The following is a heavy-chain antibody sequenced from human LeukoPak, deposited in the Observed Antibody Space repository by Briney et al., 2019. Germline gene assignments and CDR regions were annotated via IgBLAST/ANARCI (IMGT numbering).Heavy chain of an antibody. CDR3: ARGRRITMVRGVTHFDY. CDR2: IWYDGSNK. Sequence: GRSLRLSCAASGFTFSSYGMHWVRQAPGKGLERVAVIWYDGSNKYYADSVKGRFTISRDNSKNTLHLQMNSLRTEDTAVYYCARGRRITMVRGVTHFDYWGQGTLVTVSS. J-gene: IGHJ4*02. V-gene: IGHV3-33*01. CDR1: GFTFSSYG. D-gene: IGHD3-10*01.